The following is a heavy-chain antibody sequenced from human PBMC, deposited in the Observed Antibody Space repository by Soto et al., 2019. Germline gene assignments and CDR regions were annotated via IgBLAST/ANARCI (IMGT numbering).Heavy chain of an antibody. CDR1: GSTFSSYA. CDR2: ISGSGDST. D-gene: IGHD2-15*01. V-gene: IGHV3-23*01. J-gene: IGHJ3*02. CDR3: ARELGYCSGGNCYMEGAFDI. Sequence: PGGSLRLSCAASGSTFSSYAMSWVRQAPGKGLEWVSVISGSGDSTYYADSVKGRFTISRDNSKNTLYLQMNSLRAEDTAVYYRARELGYCSGGNCYMEGAFDIWGQGTMVTVSS.